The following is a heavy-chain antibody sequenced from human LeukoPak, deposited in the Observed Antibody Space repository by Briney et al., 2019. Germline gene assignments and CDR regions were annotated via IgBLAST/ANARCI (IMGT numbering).Heavy chain of an antibody. J-gene: IGHJ4*02. CDR1: GYTFTSYG. CDR3: ARDYSSGWSGFDY. V-gene: IGHV1-18*01. D-gene: IGHD6-19*01. Sequence: ASVQVSCKASGYTFTSYGITWVRQAPGQGLEWMGWISAYNGNTHYAQKLQGRVTMTTDTSTSTAYMDLRSLRSDDTAVYYCARDYSSGWSGFDYWGQGTLVTVSS. CDR2: ISAYNGNT.